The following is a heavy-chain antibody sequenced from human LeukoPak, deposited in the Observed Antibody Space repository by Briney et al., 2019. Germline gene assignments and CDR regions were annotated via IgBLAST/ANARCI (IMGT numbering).Heavy chain of an antibody. CDR2: IGSAGVT. CDR3: AEHLSGSKCFDY. Sequence: GGSLRLSCAASGFTSSTYALTWVRQAPGKGLEWVSAIGSAGVTFYADSVKGRFTISRDNSKNTLYLQMNSLRAEDTALYYCAEHLSGSKCFDYWGQGTLVTVSS. V-gene: IGHV3-23*01. D-gene: IGHD3-10*01. J-gene: IGHJ4*02. CDR1: GFTSSTYA.